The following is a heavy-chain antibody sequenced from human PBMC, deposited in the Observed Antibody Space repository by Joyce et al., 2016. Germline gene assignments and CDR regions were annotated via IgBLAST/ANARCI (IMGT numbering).Heavy chain of an antibody. CDR2: IDPRDSYT. CDR3: ARHVTDWFDP. D-gene: IGHD3-10*02. Sequence: EVQLVQSGAEVKKPGGSLRISCKGSGYSFTSHWISWVRQMPGKGLEWMGRIDPRDSYTDYSPSFEGHVTISVDKTISAAYLQWSSLRASDTAIYYCARHVTDWFDPWGQGTLVTVSS. J-gene: IGHJ5*02. CDR1: GYSFTSHW. V-gene: IGHV5-10-1*03.